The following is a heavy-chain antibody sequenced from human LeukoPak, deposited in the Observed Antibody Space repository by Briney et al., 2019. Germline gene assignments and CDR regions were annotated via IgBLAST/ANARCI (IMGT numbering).Heavy chain of an antibody. Sequence: PSQTLSLTCGISGGSISGYYWSWIRQPPGEGPEWIGYIYGSGITSYNPSLKSRVTISIATSKSQFSLNLNSVTAADTAVYYCARDRLPGWTTSFDSWGQGILVTVSS. D-gene: IGHD2-2*01. CDR2: IYGSGIT. CDR1: GGSISGYY. V-gene: IGHV4-59*01. J-gene: IGHJ4*02. CDR3: ARDRLPGWTTSFDS.